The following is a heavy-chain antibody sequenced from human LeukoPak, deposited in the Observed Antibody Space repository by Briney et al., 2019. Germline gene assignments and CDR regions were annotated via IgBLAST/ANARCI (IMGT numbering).Heavy chain of an antibody. CDR1: GFTFSSYW. D-gene: IGHD1-26*01. V-gene: IGHV3-7*01. CDR2: IKQDGSEK. CDR3: ARGRGGSYHY. Sequence: GGSLRLSCAASGFTFSSYWMSWVRQAPGKGLEWVANIKQDGSEKYYVDSVKGRFTISRDNAKNTLYLQMNSLRVEDTAVYYCARGRGGSYHYWGQETLVTVSS. J-gene: IGHJ4*02.